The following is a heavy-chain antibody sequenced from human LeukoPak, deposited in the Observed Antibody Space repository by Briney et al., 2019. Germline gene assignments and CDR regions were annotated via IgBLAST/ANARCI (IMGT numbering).Heavy chain of an antibody. J-gene: IGHJ4*02. CDR3: ARRRAWFGEWAFDS. CDR1: GGSISSTTYY. V-gene: IGHV4-39*01. Sequence: PSETLSLTCTVSGGSISSTTYYWGWLRQPPGKGLEWIGSIYYSGRTYYNPSLKSRVTISVDTSKNQFSLKLSSVTAADTAVYFCARRRAWFGEWAFDSWGQGTLVTVSS. CDR2: IYYSGRT. D-gene: IGHD3-10*01.